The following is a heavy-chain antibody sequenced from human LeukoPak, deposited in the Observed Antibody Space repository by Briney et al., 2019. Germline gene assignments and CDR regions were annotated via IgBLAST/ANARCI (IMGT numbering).Heavy chain of an antibody. CDR1: GFIFTNYF. V-gene: IGHV3-7*01. Sequence: GGSLRLSCAASGFIFTNYFMSWVRQAPGKGLEWVASIKHDGSEKYYVDSVRGRFTISRDNTMNSLYLQMSSLRAEDTAVYYFATDRRLRTSGYYLYYFEYLGQGTLVTFSS. CDR3: ATDRRLRTSGYYLYYFEY. J-gene: IGHJ4*02. CDR2: IKHDGSEK. D-gene: IGHD3-3*01.